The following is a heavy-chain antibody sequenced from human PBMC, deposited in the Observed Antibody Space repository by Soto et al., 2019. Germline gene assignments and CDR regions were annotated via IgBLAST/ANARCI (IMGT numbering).Heavy chain of an antibody. Sequence: QVQLQESGPGLVKPSQTLSLTCTVSGGSISSGDYYWSWIRHHPGKGLEWIGYIYSSGSTYYNPSFRSRVTISADTSMNQFSLRLSSVTAADTAVYYCVRDYDYDTSRNDAFDIWGQGTMVTVSS. CDR1: GGSISSGDYY. CDR2: IYSSGST. CDR3: VRDYDYDTSRNDAFDI. J-gene: IGHJ3*02. D-gene: IGHD3-22*01. V-gene: IGHV4-31*03.